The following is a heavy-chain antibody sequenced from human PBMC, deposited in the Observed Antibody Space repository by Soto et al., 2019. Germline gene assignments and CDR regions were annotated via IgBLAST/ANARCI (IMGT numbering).Heavy chain of an antibody. CDR2: INHSGST. J-gene: IGHJ4*02. CDR1: GGSFSGHY. Sequence: SETLSLTCAVYGGSFSGHYWSWIRQSPGKGLEWIGEINHSGSTNQNPSLKSRVTISVDTSKNQFSLKLKSVTAADTAVYYCARGITMILVVQGDAPDKCYFDSWGQGTQVTVSS. CDR3: ARGITMILVVQGDAPDKCYFDS. V-gene: IGHV4-34*01. D-gene: IGHD3-22*01.